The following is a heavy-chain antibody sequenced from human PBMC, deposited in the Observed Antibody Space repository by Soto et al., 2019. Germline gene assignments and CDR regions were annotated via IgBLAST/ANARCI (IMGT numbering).Heavy chain of an antibody. J-gene: IGHJ4*02. CDR2: IIPIFGTA. D-gene: IGHD6-19*01. Sequence: SVKVSCKAPADTFTSYYIHWVRQAPGQGLEWMGGIIPIFGTANYAQKFQGRVTITADESTSTAYMELSSLRSEDTAVYYCARDNQYSSGWYYFDYWGQGTLVTVSS. CDR3: ARDNQYSSGWYYFDY. CDR1: ADTFTSYY. V-gene: IGHV1-69*13.